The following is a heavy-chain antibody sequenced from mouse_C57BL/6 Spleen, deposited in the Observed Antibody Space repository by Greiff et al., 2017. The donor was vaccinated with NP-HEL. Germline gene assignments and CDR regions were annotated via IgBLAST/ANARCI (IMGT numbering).Heavy chain of an antibody. Sequence: VQVVESGPELVKPGASVKLSCKASGYTFTSYDINWVKQRPGQGLEWIGWIYPRDGSTKYNEKFKGKATLTVDTSSSTAYMELHSLTSEDSAVYFCARRSTIYFDYWGQGTTLTVSS. CDR2: IYPRDGST. D-gene: IGHD2-1*01. V-gene: IGHV1-85*01. J-gene: IGHJ2*01. CDR3: ARRSTIYFDY. CDR1: GYTFTSYD.